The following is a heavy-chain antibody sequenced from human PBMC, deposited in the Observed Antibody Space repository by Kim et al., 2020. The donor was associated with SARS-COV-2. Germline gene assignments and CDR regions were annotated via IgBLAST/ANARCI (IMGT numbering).Heavy chain of an antibody. J-gene: IGHJ3*02. V-gene: IGHV3-21*01. D-gene: IGHD6-13*01. CDR2: ISSSSSYI. Sequence: GGSLRLSCAASGFTFSSYSMNWVRQAPGKGLEWVSSISSSSSYIYYADSVKGRFTISRDNAKNSLYLQMNSLRAEDTAVYYCARDRTIAAAVPDAFDIWGQGTIVTVSS. CDR3: ARDRTIAAAVPDAFDI. CDR1: GFTFSSYS.